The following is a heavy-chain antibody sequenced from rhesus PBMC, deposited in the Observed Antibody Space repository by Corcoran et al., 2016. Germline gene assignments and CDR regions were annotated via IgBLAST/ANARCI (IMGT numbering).Heavy chain of an antibody. J-gene: IGHJ4*01. D-gene: IGHD2-15*01. V-gene: IGHV3S5*01. CDR2: INSGGIST. CDR3: AKDRYPGYCSSTYCSSALDYFDY. Sequence: EVQLVETGGGLVQPGGSLKLSCAASGFTFSSYGMSWVSQAPGKGLEWVSAINSGGISTYYADSVKGLFTISSENSKNTLSLQMNSLRAEDTAVYYCAKDRYPGYCSSTYCSSALDYFDYWGQGVLVTVSS. CDR1: GFTFSSYG.